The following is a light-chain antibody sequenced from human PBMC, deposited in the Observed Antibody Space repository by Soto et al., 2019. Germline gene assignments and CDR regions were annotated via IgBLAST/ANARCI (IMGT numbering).Light chain of an antibody. V-gene: IGLV1-51*01. J-gene: IGLJ3*02. CDR3: GTWDSSLSVV. CDR2: DNY. CDR1: SSNIGNNY. Sequence: QSVLTQPPALSAAPGQKVSISSSGSSSNIGNNYVSWYQQFPGTAPKLLIYDNYKRPSGIPDRFSGSKSGTSATLAITGLQTGDEADYYCGTWDSSLSVVLGGGTKLTVL.